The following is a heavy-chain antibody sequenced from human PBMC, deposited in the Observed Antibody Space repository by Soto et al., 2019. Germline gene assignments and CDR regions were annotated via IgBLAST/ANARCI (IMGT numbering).Heavy chain of an antibody. CDR2: ISTNGGST. J-gene: IGHJ4*02. Sequence: SLRLSCSASGCTFRVYASHWVRQAPGKGLEYVSSISTNGGSTHYADSVKGRFTISRDNSKNTQYLQMGSLRADDTAVYYCVKGEYYYDSSGYYPFDYWGQGTLVTVSS. CDR3: VKGEYYYDSSGYYPFDY. V-gene: IGHV3-64D*06. CDR1: GCTFRVYA. D-gene: IGHD3-22*01.